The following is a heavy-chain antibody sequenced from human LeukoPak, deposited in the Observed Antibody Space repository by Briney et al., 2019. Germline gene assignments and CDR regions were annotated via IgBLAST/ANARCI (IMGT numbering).Heavy chain of an antibody. CDR2: ISSSSSYI. J-gene: IGHJ6*03. Sequence: GGSLRLSCAASGFTFSSYSMNWVRQAPGKGLEWVSSISSSSSYIYYADSVKGRFTISRDNAKNSLYLQMNSLRAEDTAVYYCARCRKENYYMDVWGKGTTVTVSS. CDR3: ARCRKENYYMDV. V-gene: IGHV3-21*01. CDR1: GFTFSSYS.